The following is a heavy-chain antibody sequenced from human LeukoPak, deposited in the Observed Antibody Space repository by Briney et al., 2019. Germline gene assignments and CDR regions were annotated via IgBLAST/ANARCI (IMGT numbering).Heavy chain of an antibody. V-gene: IGHV3-48*04. CDR2: ISSSGSTI. D-gene: IGHD3-10*02. J-gene: IGHJ6*04. CDR1: RFTFETYG. Sequence: GRSLRLSCVASRFTFETYGMHWVRQAPGKGLEWVSYISSSGSTIYYADSVKGRFTISRDNAKNSLYLQMNSLRAEDTAVYYCAELGITMIGGVWGKGTTVTISS. CDR3: AELGITMIGGV.